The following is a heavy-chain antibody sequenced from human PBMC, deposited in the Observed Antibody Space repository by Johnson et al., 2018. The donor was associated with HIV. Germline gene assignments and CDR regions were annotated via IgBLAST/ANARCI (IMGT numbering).Heavy chain of an antibody. J-gene: IGHJ3*02. CDR1: GFTFSSYW. V-gene: IGHV3-74*01. CDR2: INSDGSST. CDR3: ARAAYSGSHHDAFDI. Sequence: VQLVESGGGLVQPGGSLRLSCAASGFTFSSYWMHWVRQAPGKGLVWVSRINSDGSSTRYADSVKGRFTISRDNAKNTLYLQMNSLRAEDTAVYYCARAAYSGSHHDAFDIWGQGTMVTVSS. D-gene: IGHD1-26*01.